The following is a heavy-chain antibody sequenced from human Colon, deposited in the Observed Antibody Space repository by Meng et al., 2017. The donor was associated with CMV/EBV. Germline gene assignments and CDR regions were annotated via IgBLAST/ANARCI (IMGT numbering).Heavy chain of an antibody. D-gene: IGHD2-2*02. CDR3: ARGRSLYTNSKYYYYGMDV. CDR2: IHYSGTT. Sequence: SETLSLTCTVSGGSMTPYFWSWVRQPPGKPLEWIGHIHYSGTTNYNPSLKSRVAIFVDTSKNQFTLRLNFVTAADTATYFCARGRSLYTNSKYYYYGMDVWGQGTTVTVSS. CDR1: GGSMTPYF. V-gene: IGHV4-59*01. J-gene: IGHJ6*02.